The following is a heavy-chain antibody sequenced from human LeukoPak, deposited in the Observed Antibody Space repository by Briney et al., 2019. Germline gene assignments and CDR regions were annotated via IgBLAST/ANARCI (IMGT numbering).Heavy chain of an antibody. CDR1: GYTFTGYY. CDR3: ARDPTVEVDIVVVPAAVDGGFDP. D-gene: IGHD2-2*01. Sequence: GASVKVSCKASGYTFTGYYMHWVRQAPGQGLEWMGWINPNSGGTNYAQKFQGRVTMTRDTSISTAYMELSRLRSDDTAVYCCARDPTVEVDIVVVPAAVDGGFDPWGQGTLVTVSS. CDR2: INPNSGGT. J-gene: IGHJ5*02. V-gene: IGHV1-2*02.